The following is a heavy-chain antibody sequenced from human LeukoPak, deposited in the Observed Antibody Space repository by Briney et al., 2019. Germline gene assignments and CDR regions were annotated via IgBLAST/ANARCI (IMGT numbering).Heavy chain of an antibody. J-gene: IGHJ4*02. CDR3: ARRLYDYVWGSYRKTPAFDY. Sequence: PSETLSLTCAVYGGSFSGYYWSWIRQPPGKGLEWIGEINHSGSTNYNPSLKSRVTISVDTSKNQFSLRLSSVTAADTAVYYCARRLYDYVWGSYRKTPAFDYWGQGTLVTVSS. CDR1: GGSFSGYY. D-gene: IGHD3-16*02. CDR2: INHSGST. V-gene: IGHV4-34*01.